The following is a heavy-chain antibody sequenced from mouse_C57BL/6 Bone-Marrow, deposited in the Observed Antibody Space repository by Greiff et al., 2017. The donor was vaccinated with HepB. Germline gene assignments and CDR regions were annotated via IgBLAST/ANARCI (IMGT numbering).Heavy chain of an antibody. Sequence: VQLQQSGAELVKPGASVKLSCKASGYTFTSYWMHWVKQRTGQGLEWIGMIHPNSGSTNYNEKFKSKATLTVDKSSSTAYMQLSSLTSEDSAVYYCARGEYYGSSVAMDYWGQGTSVTVSS. J-gene: IGHJ4*01. CDR1: GYTFTSYW. V-gene: IGHV1-64*01. D-gene: IGHD1-1*01. CDR3: ARGEYYGSSVAMDY. CDR2: IHPNSGST.